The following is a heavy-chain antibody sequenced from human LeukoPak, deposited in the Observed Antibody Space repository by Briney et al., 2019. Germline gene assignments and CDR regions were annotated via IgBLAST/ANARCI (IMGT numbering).Heavy chain of an antibody. V-gene: IGHV4-4*02. D-gene: IGHD5-18*01. J-gene: IGHJ6*04. Sequence: GTLSLTCAVSGGSISSSNWWSWVRQPPGKGLEWIGEIYHSGSTNYNPSLKSRVTISVDKSKNQFSLKLSSVTAADTAVYYCARDGYGDYYYYYGTDVWGKGTTVTVSS. CDR3: ARDGYGDYYYYYGTDV. CDR2: IYHSGST. CDR1: GGSISSSNW.